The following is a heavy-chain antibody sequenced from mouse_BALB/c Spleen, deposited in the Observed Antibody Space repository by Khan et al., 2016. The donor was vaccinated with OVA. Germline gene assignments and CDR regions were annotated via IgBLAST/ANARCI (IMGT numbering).Heavy chain of an antibody. J-gene: IGHJ3*01. CDR3: ARAFYYGAWFAY. D-gene: IGHD1-1*01. CDR1: GFSLTSYG. V-gene: IGHV2-9*02. Sequence: VQLKESGPGLVAPSQTLSITCTVSGFSLTSYGVLWVRQPPGKGLEWLGVIWAGGSTTHNSALMSRMSISKDNSKSQVFLIMNSLQTDDTAMYYCARAFYYGAWFAYWGQGTLFTVSA. CDR2: IWAGGST.